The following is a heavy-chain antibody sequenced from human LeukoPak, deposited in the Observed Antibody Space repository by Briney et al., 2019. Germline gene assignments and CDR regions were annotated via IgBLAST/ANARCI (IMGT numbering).Heavy chain of an antibody. V-gene: IGHV4-38-2*02. CDR3: ARDRYYYDSSGYSLDY. CDR2: IYHSGST. CDR1: GYSISSVYY. Sequence: SETLSLTCTVSGYSISSVYYWGWIRQPPGKGLEWIASIYHSGSTYYNPSLKSRVTISVDTSKNQFSLKLSSVTAADTAVYYCARDRYYYDSSGYSLDYWGQGTLVTVSS. J-gene: IGHJ4*02. D-gene: IGHD3-22*01.